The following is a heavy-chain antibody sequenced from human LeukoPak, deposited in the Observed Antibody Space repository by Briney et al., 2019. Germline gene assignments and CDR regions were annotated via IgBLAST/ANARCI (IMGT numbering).Heavy chain of an antibody. CDR1: GGSFCGYY. Sequence: SETLSLTCAVYGGSFCGYYWSWILQPPGKGLEWIGEINHSGSSNYNPSLKSRVTISVDTSKNQFSLKLSSVTAADTAVYYCARGGDSSGYYLLDAVDIWGQGTMVTVSS. J-gene: IGHJ3*02. V-gene: IGHV4-34*01. D-gene: IGHD3-22*01. CDR3: ARGGDSSGYYLLDAVDI. CDR2: INHSGSS.